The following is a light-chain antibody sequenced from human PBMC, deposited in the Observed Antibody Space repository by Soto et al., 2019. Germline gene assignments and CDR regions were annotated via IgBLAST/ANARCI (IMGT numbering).Light chain of an antibody. J-gene: IGKJ1*01. CDR3: QQYGSSVWT. V-gene: IGKV3-20*01. Sequence: EIVLTQSPGTLSLSPGEGATLSCRASQSVTSNYVAWYQQRLGQAPRLILFGASSRATGIPDRFSGSGSGTDFSLTISRLEPEDFAVYYCQQYGSSVWTFGQGTKVEIK. CDR2: GAS. CDR1: QSVTSNY.